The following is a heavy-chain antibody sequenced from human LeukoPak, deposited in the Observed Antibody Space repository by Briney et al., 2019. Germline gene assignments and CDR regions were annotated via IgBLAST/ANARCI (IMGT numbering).Heavy chain of an antibody. D-gene: IGHD3-3*01. CDR3: ARDDPRAYYEY. CDR2: IKDDGSEK. Sequence: PGGSLRLSCAASGSPFSNQWMTRVRRAPGMGLEWVASIKDDGSEKHYGASVTGRFTISRDKAKNSLYLQMSSLRAEDTAIYYCARDDPRAYYEYWGQGTLVTVSS. V-gene: IGHV3-7*01. CDR1: GSPFSNQW. J-gene: IGHJ4*02.